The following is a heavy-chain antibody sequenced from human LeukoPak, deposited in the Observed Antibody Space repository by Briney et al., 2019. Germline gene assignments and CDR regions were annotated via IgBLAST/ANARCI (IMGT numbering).Heavy chain of an antibody. CDR3: ARHALGLHDYYFDY. D-gene: IGHD3-16*01. CDR1: GGSISSYY. V-gene: IGHV4-59*08. J-gene: IGHJ4*02. Sequence: SETLSLTCTVSGGSISSYYWSWIRQPPGKGLEWIGYIYYSGSTNYNPSLKSRVTISVDTSKNQFSLKLSPVTAADTAVYYCARHALGLHDYYFDYWGQGTLVTVSS. CDR2: IYYSGST.